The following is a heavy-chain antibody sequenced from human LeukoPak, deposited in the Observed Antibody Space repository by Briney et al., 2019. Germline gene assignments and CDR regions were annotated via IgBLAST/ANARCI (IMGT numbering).Heavy chain of an antibody. J-gene: IGHJ6*03. Sequence: SETLSLTCAVYGGSFSGYYWSWLRQPPGKGLEWIGEINHSGSTNYNPSLKSRVTISVDTSKNQFSLKLSSVTAADTAVYYCASLTRRSFYSSRSYYYYYMDVWGKGTTVTVSS. CDR2: INHSGST. CDR3: ASLTRRSFYSSRSYYYYYMDV. CDR1: GGSFSGYY. V-gene: IGHV4-34*01. D-gene: IGHD6-13*01.